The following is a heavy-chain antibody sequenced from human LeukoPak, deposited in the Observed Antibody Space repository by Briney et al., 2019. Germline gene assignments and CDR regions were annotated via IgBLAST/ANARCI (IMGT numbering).Heavy chain of an antibody. CDR2: ISGSGGST. CDR3: AKDPVYSYCSSTSCSY. Sequence: GGSLRLSCAASGFTFSSYGMSWVRQAPGEGLEWVSAISGSGGSTYYADSVKGRFTISRDNSKNTLYLQMNSLRAEDTAVYYCAKDPVYSYCSSTSCSYWGQGTLVTVSS. J-gene: IGHJ4*02. V-gene: IGHV3-23*01. CDR1: GFTFSSYG. D-gene: IGHD2-2*01.